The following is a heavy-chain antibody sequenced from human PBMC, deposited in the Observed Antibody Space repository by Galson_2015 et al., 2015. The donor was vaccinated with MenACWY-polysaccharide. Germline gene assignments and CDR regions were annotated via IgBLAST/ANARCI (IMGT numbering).Heavy chain of an antibody. CDR1: SVSSGIDR. D-gene: IGHD1-26*01. V-gene: IGHV4-61*01. Sequence: SVSSGIDRWTWIQQPPGKGLEWIAHIHYLGFITINPPLTSRVAISLDTSKNQLSLRLSSVTAADTAMYYCVREPTYSGSFGWFDPWGQGTLVTVSS. J-gene: IGHJ5*02. CDR3: VREPTYSGSFGWFDP. CDR2: IHYLGFI.